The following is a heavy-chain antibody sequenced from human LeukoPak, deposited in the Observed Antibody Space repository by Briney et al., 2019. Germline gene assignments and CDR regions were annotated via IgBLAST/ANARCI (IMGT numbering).Heavy chain of an antibody. CDR1: GFTFSSYG. D-gene: IGHD6-19*01. CDR3: AKDQGIAVGYYYYYMDV. V-gene: IGHV3-30*02. Sequence: GGSLRLSCAASGFTFSSYGMHWVRQAPGKGLEWVAFIRYDGSNKYYVDSVKGRFTISRDNSKNTLYLQMNSLRAEDTAVYYCAKDQGIAVGYYYYYMDVWGKGTTVTVSS. CDR2: IRYDGSNK. J-gene: IGHJ6*03.